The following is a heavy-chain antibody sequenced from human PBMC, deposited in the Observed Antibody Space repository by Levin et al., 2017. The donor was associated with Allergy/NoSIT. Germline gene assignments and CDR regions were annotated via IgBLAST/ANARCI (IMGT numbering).Heavy chain of an antibody. V-gene: IGHV3-48*02. J-gene: IGHJ4*02. D-gene: IGHD4-17*01. CDR1: GFTFSSHS. CDR3: ARDRYGDYASDY. Sequence: GESLKISCAASGFTFSSHSMNWVRQAPGRGLEWVSYISSGSSPVYYAESVKGRFTISRDNAKNSLYLQMSSLRDEDTAVYYCARDRYGDYASDYWGQGTLVTVSS. CDR2: ISSGSSPV.